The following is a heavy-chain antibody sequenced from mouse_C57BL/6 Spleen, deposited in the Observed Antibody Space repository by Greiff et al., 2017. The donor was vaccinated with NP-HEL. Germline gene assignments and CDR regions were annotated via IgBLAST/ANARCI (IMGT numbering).Heavy chain of an antibody. CDR2: IYPGDGDT. CDR1: GYAFSSSW. CDR3: ATYDYDGY. D-gene: IGHD2-4*01. V-gene: IGHV1-82*01. J-gene: IGHJ2*01. Sequence: QVQLQQSGPELVKPGASVKISCKASGYAFSSSWMNWVKQRPGKGLEWIGRIYPGDGDTNYNGKFKGKATLTADKSSSTAYMQLSSLTSEDSAVYFCATYDYDGYWGQGTTLTVSS.